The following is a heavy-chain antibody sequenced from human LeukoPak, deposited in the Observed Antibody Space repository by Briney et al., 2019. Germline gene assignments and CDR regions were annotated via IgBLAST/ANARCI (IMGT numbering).Heavy chain of an antibody. J-gene: IGHJ6*03. Sequence: SVKVSCKASGGTFSSYAISWVRQAPGQGLEWMGGIIPIFGTANYAQKFQGRVTITADESTSTAYMELSSLRSEDTAVYYCASNAGYYYDSSALKGYYYYYMDVWGKGTTVTVSS. CDR1: GGTFSSYA. V-gene: IGHV1-69*13. D-gene: IGHD3-22*01. CDR3: ASNAGYYYDSSALKGYYYYYMDV. CDR2: IIPIFGTA.